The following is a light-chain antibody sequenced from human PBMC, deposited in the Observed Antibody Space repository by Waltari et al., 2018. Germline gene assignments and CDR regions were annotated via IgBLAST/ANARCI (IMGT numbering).Light chain of an antibody. Sequence: QSALTPPASVSGCPGRSITIPCTGTTRDVGGSNPVSWYQYHPGKAPKLLIYDVTKRPSGVPERFSGSRSGATASLTISGLQAEDEADYYCTSFTYRTTLVFGGGTKLAVL. J-gene: IGLJ2*01. CDR3: TSFTYRTTLV. CDR2: DVT. CDR1: TRDVGGSNP. V-gene: IGLV2-14*03.